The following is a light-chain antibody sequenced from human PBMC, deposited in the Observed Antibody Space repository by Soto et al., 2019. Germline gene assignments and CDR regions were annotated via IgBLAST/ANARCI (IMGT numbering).Light chain of an antibody. CDR3: QQLNSYYIFT. Sequence: DIQLTQSPSFLSASVGDRVTITCRASQAIRSYLAWYQQKPGKAPKLLIYAASSLQSGVPSRFSGSGSGTEFTLTISSLQPEDFATYYCQQLNSYYIFTFGPGTKVDIK. CDR1: QAIRSY. CDR2: AAS. J-gene: IGKJ3*01. V-gene: IGKV1-9*01.